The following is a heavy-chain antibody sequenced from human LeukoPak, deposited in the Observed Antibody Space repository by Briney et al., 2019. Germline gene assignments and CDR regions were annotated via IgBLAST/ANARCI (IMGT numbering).Heavy chain of an antibody. J-gene: IGHJ4*02. Sequence: PGGSLRLSCAVSGFTFRTSWMHWVRQAPGGGLVWVSRMNSDGTTVNYADSVKGRFTMSRDNAKNTRYLQMNSLRAEDTAVYYCARGGNYYLDYWGQGTLATVSS. D-gene: IGHD5-24*01. CDR2: MNSDGTTV. CDR1: GFTFRTSW. V-gene: IGHV3-74*01. CDR3: ARGGNYYLDY.